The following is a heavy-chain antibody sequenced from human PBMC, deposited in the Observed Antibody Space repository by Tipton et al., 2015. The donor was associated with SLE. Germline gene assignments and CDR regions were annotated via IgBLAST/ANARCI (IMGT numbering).Heavy chain of an antibody. CDR1: GFTFSTNA. V-gene: IGHV3-23*01. D-gene: IGHD6-19*01. J-gene: IGHJ4*02. CDR3: AKDAPSTSGWYFDY. CDR2: ISGSGSST. Sequence: GSLRLSCAASGFTFSTNAMSLVRQAPGKGLEWVSAISGSGSSTYYADSVQGRFTISRDNSKNTLSLQMNSLRAEDTAVYYCAKDAPSTSGWYFDYWGQGTLVTVSS.